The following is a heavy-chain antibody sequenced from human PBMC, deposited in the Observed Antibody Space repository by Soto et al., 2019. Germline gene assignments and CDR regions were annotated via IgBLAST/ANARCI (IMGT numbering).Heavy chain of an antibody. D-gene: IGHD3-3*01. J-gene: IGHJ6*02. CDR2: IYNGGSP. CDR3: ARGEWFLRGYGMDV. Sequence: QVQLQESGPGLVKASETLSLTCTVSGDSISTDYWSWIRQPPGKRLEYIGFIYNGGSPNYSPSLESRVTLSPDTCKKQFSLTLSSVTAADTAVYYCARGEWFLRGYGMDVWGRGTTVTVS. CDR1: GDSISTDY. V-gene: IGHV4-59*01.